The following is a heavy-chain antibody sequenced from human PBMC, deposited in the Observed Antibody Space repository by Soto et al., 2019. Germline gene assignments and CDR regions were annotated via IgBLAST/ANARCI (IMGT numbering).Heavy chain of an antibody. J-gene: IGHJ6*02. CDR2: ITSNGGNT. D-gene: IGHD2-21*01. CDR3: ARRIPFGYGMDV. Sequence: EVQLVESGGGLVQPGGSLRLSFAASGFTFSSYAMHWVRQAPGKGLEYVSVITSNGGNTDYASFVKGRFTISSDNSKNTLYLQMGRLRAEDMAVYYCARRIPFGYGMDVWGQGTTVTVSS. CDR1: GFTFSSYA. V-gene: IGHV3-64*01.